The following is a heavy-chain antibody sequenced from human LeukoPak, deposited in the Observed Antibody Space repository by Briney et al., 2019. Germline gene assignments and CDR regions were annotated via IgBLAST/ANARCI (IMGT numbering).Heavy chain of an antibody. J-gene: IGHJ4*02. CDR3: ARGYSYGYYFDY. CDR2: INPNSGGT. CDR1: GYTFTGYY. D-gene: IGHD5-18*01. Sequence: ASVKVSCKAAGYTFTGYYMFWVRQAPGQGLEWMGRINPNSGGTNYAQKFQGRVTMTRDTPISTAYMELSRLRSDDTAVYYCARGYSYGYYFDYWGQGTLVTVSS. V-gene: IGHV1-2*06.